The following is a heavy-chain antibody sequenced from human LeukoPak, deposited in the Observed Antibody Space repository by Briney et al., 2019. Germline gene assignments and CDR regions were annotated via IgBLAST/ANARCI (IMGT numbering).Heavy chain of an antibody. J-gene: IGHJ4*02. CDR1: GFIFSAYT. D-gene: IGHD1-7*01. V-gene: IGHV3-30*04. CDR2: MLGDGEKE. CDR3: VRDPQDVFQTTYLDY. Sequence: GGSLRLSCATSGFIFSAYTVHWVRQAPGKGLEWVALMLGDGEKEHYADSVKGRFTISRDNSKNTVYLQMNSLRPEDTALYFYVRDPQDVFQTTYLDYWGQGTLVTVSS.